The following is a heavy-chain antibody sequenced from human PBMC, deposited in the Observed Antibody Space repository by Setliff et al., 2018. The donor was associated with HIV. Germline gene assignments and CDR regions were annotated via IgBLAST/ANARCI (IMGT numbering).Heavy chain of an antibody. J-gene: IGHJ4*02. CDR2: MNPNSGKT. V-gene: IGHV1-8*01. CDR3: TRGRFTAAGSGYYFDY. Sequence: GASVKVSCKISGYTLTEVSMHWVRQATGQGLEWMGWMNPNSGKTGYAQNFQGRVTMTRNTSISTAFMELSGLGSEDTAVYYCTRGRFTAAGSGYYFDYWGPGTLVTV. D-gene: IGHD6-13*01. CDR1: GYTLTEVS.